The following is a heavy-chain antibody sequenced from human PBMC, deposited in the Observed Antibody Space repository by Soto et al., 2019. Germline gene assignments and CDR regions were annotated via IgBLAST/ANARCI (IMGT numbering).Heavy chain of an antibody. J-gene: IGHJ3*02. Sequence: SETLSLTCPISGGSISSYYWIWIRQPPGKGLEWIGYIYYSGSTNYNPSLKSRVTISVDTSKNQFSLKLSSVTAADTAVYYCARFAGDGSSGYDAFDIWGQGTMVTVSS. CDR3: ARFAGDGSSGYDAFDI. CDR1: GGSISSYY. V-gene: IGHV4-59*01. D-gene: IGHD3-22*01. CDR2: IYYSGST.